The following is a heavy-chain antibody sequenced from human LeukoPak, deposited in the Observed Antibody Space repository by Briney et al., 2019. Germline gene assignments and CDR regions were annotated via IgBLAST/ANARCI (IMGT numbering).Heavy chain of an antibody. J-gene: IGHJ5*02. CDR3: ATTGLLGDIP. D-gene: IGHD2-21*01. CDR2: ISGSGGDT. V-gene: IGHV3-23*01. Sequence: PGGSLRLSCEASGLTLGSYAMNWVRQAPGKGLEWVSGISGSGGDTYYADSVKGRFTISRDNAKKSVFLQMNSLRAEDTAVYYCATTGLLGDIPWGQGTLVTVSS. CDR1: GLTLGSYA.